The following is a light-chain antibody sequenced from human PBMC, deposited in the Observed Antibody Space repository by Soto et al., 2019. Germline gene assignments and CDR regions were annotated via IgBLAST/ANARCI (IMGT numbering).Light chain of an antibody. CDR3: QQYVSPPLT. Sequence: EIVLTQSPGTLSSSPGERATLSCRASQSLSKTYLAWYQKKPGPAPRLLIDGASNRATGTPDRFSGSGSGTDFSLTISRLEPEDFAVYYCQQYVSPPLTFGQGTKVEIK. V-gene: IGKV3-20*01. CDR2: GAS. CDR1: QSLSKTY. J-gene: IGKJ1*01.